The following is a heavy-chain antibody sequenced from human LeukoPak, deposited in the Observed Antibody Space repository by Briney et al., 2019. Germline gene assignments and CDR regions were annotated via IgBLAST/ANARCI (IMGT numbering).Heavy chain of an antibody. Sequence: PSQTLSLTCAVSGGSISSGGYSWSWIRQPPGEGLEWIGYIYHSGSTYYNPSLKSRVTISADRSKNQFSLKLSSVTAADTAVYYCARVSMVRGAIDYCGQGTLGTVSP. V-gene: IGHV4-30-2*01. J-gene: IGHJ4*02. D-gene: IGHD3-10*01. CDR2: IYHSGST. CDR1: GGSISSGGYS. CDR3: ARVSMVRGAIDY.